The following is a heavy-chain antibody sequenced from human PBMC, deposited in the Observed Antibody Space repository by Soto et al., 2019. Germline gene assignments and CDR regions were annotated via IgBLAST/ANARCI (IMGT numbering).Heavy chain of an antibody. CDR1: VFTFSSYA. D-gene: IGHD3-16*01. CDR3: AKDLYYYDFSLDDS. V-gene: IGHV3-30*18. Sequence: GSLRLSGTASVFTFSSYAMHWVRQAPGRGLEWVAVVSYDGSIENYVDSVRGRFTISRDNSKNTVFLQMNSLRVEDTAVYYCAKDLYYYDFSLDDSWGQGTLVTVSS. J-gene: IGHJ5*02. CDR2: VSYDGSIE.